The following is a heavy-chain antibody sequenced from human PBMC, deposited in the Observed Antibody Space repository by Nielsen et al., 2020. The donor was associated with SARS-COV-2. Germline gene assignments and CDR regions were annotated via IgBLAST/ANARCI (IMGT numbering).Heavy chain of an antibody. CDR2: INPNSGGT. CDR1: GYTFTGYY. J-gene: IGHJ5*02. Sequence: ASVKVSCKASGYTFTGYYMHWVRQAPGQGLEWMGRINPNSGGTNYAQKFQGRVTMTRDTSISTAYMELSRLRSDDTAVYYCARDYGENYGDYKDENWFDPWVQGTLVTVSS. D-gene: IGHD4-17*01. V-gene: IGHV1-2*06. CDR3: ARDYGENYGDYKDENWFDP.